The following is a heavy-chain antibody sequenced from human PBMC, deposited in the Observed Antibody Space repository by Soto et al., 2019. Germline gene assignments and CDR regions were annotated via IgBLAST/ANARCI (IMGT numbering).Heavy chain of an antibody. V-gene: IGHV4-31*03. CDR2: IHSSGST. D-gene: IGHD3-22*01. CDR3: AREDRNYYDSSGYYH. Sequence: SETLSLTCTVSGGSISSGSYYWSWIRQHPGKGLEWIGYIHSSGSTYYNPSLKSRVTISVDTSKTQSSLKLSSVTAADTAVYYCAREDRNYYDSSGYYHWGQGTLVTVSS. J-gene: IGHJ5*02. CDR1: GGSISSGSYY.